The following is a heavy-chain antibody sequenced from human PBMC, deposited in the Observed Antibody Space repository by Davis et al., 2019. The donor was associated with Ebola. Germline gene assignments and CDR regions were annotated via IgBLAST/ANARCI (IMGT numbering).Heavy chain of an antibody. CDR1: GFTFSGSA. V-gene: IGHV3-73*01. J-gene: IGHJ6*02. D-gene: IGHD2-8*02. Sequence: GESLKISCAASGFTFSGSAMHWVRQASGKGLEWVGRIRSKANSYATAYAASVKGRFTISRDDSKNTAYLQMNSLKTEDTAVYYCTRRPGGCTGGICYLDYYYGMDVWGQGTTVTVSS. CDR2: IRSKANSYAT. CDR3: TRRPGGCTGGICYLDYYYGMDV.